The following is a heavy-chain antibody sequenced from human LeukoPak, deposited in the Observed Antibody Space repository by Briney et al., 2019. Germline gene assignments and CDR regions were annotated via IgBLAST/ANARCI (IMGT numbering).Heavy chain of an antibody. J-gene: IGHJ3*02. CDR3: ARDLRTTGAFDI. Sequence: PGGSLRLSCAASGFTFGSFAMTWVRQAPGKGLEWVSLISSSTSSTFYADSVKGRFTISRDNSKNTVYLQMNSLRAEDTAVYYCARDLRTTGAFDIWGQGTMVTVSS. CDR2: ISSSTSST. CDR1: GFTFGSFA. D-gene: IGHD4-17*01. V-gene: IGHV3-23*01.